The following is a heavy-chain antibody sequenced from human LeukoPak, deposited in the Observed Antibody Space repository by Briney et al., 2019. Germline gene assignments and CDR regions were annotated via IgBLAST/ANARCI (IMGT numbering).Heavy chain of an antibody. CDR3: ARGYYGSGSYYNSGYYYYYMDV. J-gene: IGHJ6*03. CDR2: ISAYNGNT. V-gene: IGHV1-18*01. CDR1: GYTFTSYG. D-gene: IGHD3-10*01. Sequence: ASVKVSCKASGYTFTSYGISWVRQAPGQGLEWMGWISAYNGNTNYAQKLQGRVTMTTGTSTSTAYMELRSLRSDDTAVYYCARGYYGSGSYYNSGYYYYYMDVWGKGTTVTVSS.